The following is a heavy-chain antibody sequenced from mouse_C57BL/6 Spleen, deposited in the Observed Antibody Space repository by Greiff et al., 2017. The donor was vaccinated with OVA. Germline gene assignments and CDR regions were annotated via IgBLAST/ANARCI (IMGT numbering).Heavy chain of an antibody. J-gene: IGHJ4*01. V-gene: IGHV10-1*01. CDR2: IRSKSNNYAT. D-gene: IGHD2-5*01. Sequence: EVQLVESGGGLVQPKGSLKLSCAASGFSFNTYAMNWVRQAPGKGLEWVARIRSKSNNYATYYADSVKDRFTISRDDSESMLYLQMNNLKTEDTAMYYCVRHDSNLYAMDYWGQGTSVTVSS. CDR3: VRHDSNLYAMDY. CDR1: GFSFNTYA.